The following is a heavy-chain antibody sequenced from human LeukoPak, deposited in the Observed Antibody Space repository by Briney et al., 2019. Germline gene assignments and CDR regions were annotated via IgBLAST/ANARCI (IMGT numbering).Heavy chain of an antibody. J-gene: IGHJ4*02. D-gene: IGHD6-19*01. CDR1: GGSFSGYY. V-gene: IGHV4-34*01. CDR2: INHSGST. Sequence: PSETLSLTCAVYGGSFSGYYWSWIRQPPGKGLEWIGEINHSGSTNYSLSLKSRVTTSVDTSKNQFSLKLSSVTAADTAVYYCARGLVAVAPSYWGQGTLVTVSS. CDR3: ARGLVAVAPSY.